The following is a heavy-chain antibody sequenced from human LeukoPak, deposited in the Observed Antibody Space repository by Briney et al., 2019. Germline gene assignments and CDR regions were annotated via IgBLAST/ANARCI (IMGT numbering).Heavy chain of an antibody. Sequence: GGSLRLSCAASGFTFSSYGMHWVRQAPGKGLEWVAVISYDGSNKYYADSVKGRFTISRDNSKNTLYLQMNSLRAEDTAVYYCAKVVVVVPAATYYFDYWGQGTLVTVSS. J-gene: IGHJ4*02. CDR2: ISYDGSNK. CDR3: AKVVVVVPAATYYFDY. D-gene: IGHD2-2*01. V-gene: IGHV3-30*18. CDR1: GFTFSSYG.